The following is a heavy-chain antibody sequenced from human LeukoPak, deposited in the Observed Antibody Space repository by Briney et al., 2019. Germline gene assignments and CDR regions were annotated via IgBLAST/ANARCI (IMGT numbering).Heavy chain of an antibody. CDR3: AMQLVHRFDY. D-gene: IGHD6-13*01. J-gene: IGHJ4*02. V-gene: IGHV3-30*02. Sequence: GGSLRLSCAASGFTFTNYGLHWVRQAPGRGLEWVAFIRFDGSNKYYADSVKGRFTVSRDNSKNTLYLQMNSLRAEDTAVYYCAMQLVHRFDYWGQGALVTVSS. CDR2: IRFDGSNK. CDR1: GFTFTNYG.